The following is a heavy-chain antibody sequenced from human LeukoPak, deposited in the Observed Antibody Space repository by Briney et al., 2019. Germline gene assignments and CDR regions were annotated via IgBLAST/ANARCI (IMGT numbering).Heavy chain of an antibody. CDR3: ARGTGLN. CDR2: INTNSGGT. D-gene: IGHD1-14*01. J-gene: IGHJ4*02. V-gene: IGHV1-2*02. Sequence: ASVKVSCKASGYTFNEYYIHWVRQAPGQGLEWMGWINTNSGGTDYAPEFQDRVIMTRDKSINTVYMDLRRLRSDDTAVYYCARGTGLNWGQGTLVIVSS. CDR1: GYTFNEYY.